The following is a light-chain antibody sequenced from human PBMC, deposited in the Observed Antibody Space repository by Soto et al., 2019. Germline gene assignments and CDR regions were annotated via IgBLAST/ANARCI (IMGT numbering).Light chain of an antibody. V-gene: IGKV1-8*01. J-gene: IGKJ4*01. CDR1: QGISSY. CDR3: QQYYSFPLT. CDR2: AAS. Sequence: AILMTQTPSSFSASTGDRVTITCRASQGISSYLAWYQQKPGKAPKLLIYAASTLQSGVPSRFSGSGSGTDFTIAISCLQSEDFATYYCQQYYSFPLTFGGGTKVDIK.